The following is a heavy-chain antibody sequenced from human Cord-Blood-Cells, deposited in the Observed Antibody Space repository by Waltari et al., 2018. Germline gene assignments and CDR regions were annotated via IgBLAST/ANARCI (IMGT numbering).Heavy chain of an antibody. CDR1: GFTFSSYG. D-gene: IGHD2-15*01. Sequence: QVQLVESGGGVVQPGGSLSLSCPASGFTFSSYGLHWVRQATGKGLEWVAFIRYDGSNKYYADSVKGRFTISRDNSKNTLYLQMNSLRAEDTAVYYCAKVRCSGGSCYPYGMDVWGQGTTVTVSS. CDR2: IRYDGSNK. V-gene: IGHV3-30*02. CDR3: AKVRCSGGSCYPYGMDV. J-gene: IGHJ6*02.